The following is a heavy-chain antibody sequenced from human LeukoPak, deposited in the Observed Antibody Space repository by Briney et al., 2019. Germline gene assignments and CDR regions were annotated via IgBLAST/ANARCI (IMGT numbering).Heavy chain of an antibody. CDR1: GGSISSGSYY. V-gene: IGHV4-61*02. J-gene: IGHJ4*02. CDR3: AGNYYGSGSYYSEDRY. Sequence: SETLSLTCTVSGGSISSGSYYWSWIRQPAGRGLEWIGRIYTSGSTNYNPSLKSRVTISVDTSKKQFSLKLSSVTAADTAVYYCAGNYYGSGSYYSEDRYWGQGTLVTVSS. CDR2: IYTSGST. D-gene: IGHD3-10*01.